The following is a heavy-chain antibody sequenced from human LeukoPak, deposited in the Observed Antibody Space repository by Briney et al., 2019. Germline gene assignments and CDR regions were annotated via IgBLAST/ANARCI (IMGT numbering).Heavy chain of an antibody. CDR1: GGSISSGSYY. V-gene: IGHV4-61*01. J-gene: IGHJ3*02. Sequence: SETLSLTCTVSGGSISSGSYYWSWIRQPPGKGLEWIGYIYYSGSTDYNPSLKSRVTISVDTSKNQFSLKLSSVTAADTAVYYCARERVWYSSSPYAFDIWGQGTMVTVSS. CDR3: ARERVWYSSSPYAFDI. CDR2: IYYSGST. D-gene: IGHD6-13*01.